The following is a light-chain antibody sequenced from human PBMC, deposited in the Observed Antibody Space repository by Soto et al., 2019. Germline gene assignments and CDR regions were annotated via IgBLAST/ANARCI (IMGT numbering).Light chain of an antibody. CDR1: PGISSY. J-gene: IGKJ4*01. CDR3: QQSYITPAA. CDR2: AAS. V-gene: IGKV1-39*01. Sequence: DIQVTQSPSSLSASVGDRVTISWRAHPGISSYLGWSPPKPGKGPNLPIYAASRLPSGVPSRFSGSGSGTDFPLNIRSLPPEDFATYFRQQSYITPAAFGGGTKVDIK.